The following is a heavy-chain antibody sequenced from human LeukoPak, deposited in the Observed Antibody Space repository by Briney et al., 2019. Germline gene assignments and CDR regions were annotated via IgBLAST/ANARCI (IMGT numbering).Heavy chain of an antibody. CDR3: AKSEIPYYDFWSGYYGFDP. D-gene: IGHD3-3*01. CDR1: GFTFSSYA. V-gene: IGHV3-23*01. J-gene: IGHJ5*02. CDR2: ISGSGGST. Sequence: GGSLRLSCAASGFTFSSYAMSWVRQAPGKGLEWVSAISGSGGSTHYADSVKGRFTISRDNSKNTLYLQMNSLRAEDTAVYYCAKSEIPYYDFWSGYYGFDPWGQGTLVTVSS.